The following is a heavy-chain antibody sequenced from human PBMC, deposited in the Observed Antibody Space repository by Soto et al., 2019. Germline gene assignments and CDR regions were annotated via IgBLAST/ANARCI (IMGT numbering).Heavy chain of an antibody. D-gene: IGHD2-8*01. Sequence: ASVKVSCKASGFTFSNYGLNWVRQAPGQGLEWMGWVSANNGHTDYAQNLQGRVSMTTDTSTSTAYMELRGLTFDDTAVYYCARDIESVTAKHFFYYYAMDVWGQGTTVTVSS. J-gene: IGHJ6*02. CDR3: ARDIESVTAKHFFYYYAMDV. CDR2: VSANNGHT. V-gene: IGHV1-18*01. CDR1: GFTFSNYG.